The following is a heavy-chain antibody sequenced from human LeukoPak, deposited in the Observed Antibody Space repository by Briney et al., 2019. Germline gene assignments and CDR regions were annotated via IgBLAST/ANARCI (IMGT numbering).Heavy chain of an antibody. CDR2: ISSSSTI. CDR3: AKVKLVYGDYYYYYGMDV. D-gene: IGHD4-17*01. CDR1: GFTFSTYS. Sequence: GGSLRLSCAASGFTFSTYSMNWVRQAPGKGLEWVSYISSSSTIYYADSVKGRFTISRDNAKNTLYLQMNSLRAEDTAVYYCAKVKLVYGDYYYYYGMDVWGQGTTVTVSS. J-gene: IGHJ6*02. V-gene: IGHV3-48*01.